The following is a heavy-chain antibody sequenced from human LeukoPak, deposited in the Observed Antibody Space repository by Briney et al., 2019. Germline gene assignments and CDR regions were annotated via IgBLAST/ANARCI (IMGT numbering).Heavy chain of an antibody. CDR2: IRSSGSTI. D-gene: IGHD3-10*01. V-gene: IGHV3-48*03. CDR3: ANGYGSGNFDY. CDR1: GFTFSSYE. Sequence: PGGSLRLSCAASGFTFSSYEMIWVRQAPGKGLEWVSYIRSSGSTIYYADSVKGRFTISRDNSKNTLYLQMNSLRAEDTAVYYCANGYGSGNFDYWGQGTLVTVSS. J-gene: IGHJ4*02.